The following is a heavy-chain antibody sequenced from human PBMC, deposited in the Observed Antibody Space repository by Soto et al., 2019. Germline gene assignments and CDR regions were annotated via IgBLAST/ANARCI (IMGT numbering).Heavy chain of an antibody. D-gene: IGHD1-26*01. V-gene: IGHV4-34*01. CDR1: GGSFSGYY. Sequence: QVQLQQWGAGLLKPSETLSLTCAVYGGSFSGYYWSWIRQPPGKGLEWIGEINHSGSTNYNPSLMSRATISVDTFKNQFALKLSSVTAADTAVYYCARVAVVGATQDAFDIWGQGTMVTVSS. CDR3: ARVAVVGATQDAFDI. J-gene: IGHJ3*02. CDR2: INHSGST.